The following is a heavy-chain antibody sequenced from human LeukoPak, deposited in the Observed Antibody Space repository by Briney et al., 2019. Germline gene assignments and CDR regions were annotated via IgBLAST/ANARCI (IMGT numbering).Heavy chain of an antibody. Sequence: PGGSLRLSCAASGFTFSSYVMGWVRQAPGKGLEWVSSISNSGGSTYYADSVKGRFTISRDNSKNTLYLQMNSLRAEDTAVYYCAKAADYDILTGYYGFDYWGQGTLVTVSS. CDR3: AKAADYDILTGYYGFDY. CDR2: ISNSGGST. CDR1: GFTFSSYV. D-gene: IGHD3-9*01. J-gene: IGHJ4*02. V-gene: IGHV3-23*01.